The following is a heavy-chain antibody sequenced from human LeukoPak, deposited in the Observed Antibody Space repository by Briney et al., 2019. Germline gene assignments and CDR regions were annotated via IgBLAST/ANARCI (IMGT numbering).Heavy chain of an antibody. CDR2: IYVTGT. CDR3: ARHIGGGIEDMDV. J-gene: IGHJ6*03. CDR1: GGSIGTYY. D-gene: IGHD3-16*02. Sequence: SETLSLTCTVSGGSIGTYYWSWIRQSPGKGLEWIGYIYVTGTRYDPYLQSRVTISVDRSRNQFFLKMSSVTAADTAVYYCARHIGGGIEDMDVWGKGTKVIVSS. V-gene: IGHV4-59*08.